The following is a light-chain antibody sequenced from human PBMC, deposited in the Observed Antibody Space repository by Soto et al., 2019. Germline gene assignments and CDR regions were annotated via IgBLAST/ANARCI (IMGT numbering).Light chain of an antibody. J-gene: IGKJ1*01. Sequence: EIVMTQSPGTLSVSPWERATLSCGARQSVSSNLAWYQQKPGQAPRLLIYGASTRATGIPARFRGSGSGTDFTLTISRLEPEDFAVYYCQQYSGSPPTFGQGTKVDIK. CDR1: QSVSSN. CDR2: GAS. V-gene: IGKV3-15*01. CDR3: QQYSGSPPT.